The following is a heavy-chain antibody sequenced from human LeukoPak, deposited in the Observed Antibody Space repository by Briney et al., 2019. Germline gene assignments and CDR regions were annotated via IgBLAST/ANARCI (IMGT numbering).Heavy chain of an antibody. CDR3: ARTDCSGGSCYLKFGLRFDY. CDR1: GGSISSDNYY. D-gene: IGHD2-15*01. CDR2: IYYSGTT. V-gene: IGHV4-39*07. J-gene: IGHJ4*02. Sequence: SETLSLTCTVSGGSISSDNYYWGWIRQPPGKGLEWIGSIYYSGTTYYNPSLKSRVTISVDTSKNQFSLKLSSVTAADTAVYYCARTDCSGGSCYLKFGLRFDYWGQGTLVTVSS.